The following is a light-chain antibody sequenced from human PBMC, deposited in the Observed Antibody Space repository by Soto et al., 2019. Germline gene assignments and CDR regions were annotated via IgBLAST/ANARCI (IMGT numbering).Light chain of an antibody. Sequence: QSVLTQPPSVSEAPRQRVTISCSGSSSNIGNNAVNWYQQLPGKAPKLLIYNNNERPSGVPDRFSGSKSGPSASLAISGLQSEDEADYYCGAWDDSLNGHYVFGTGTKLTVL. CDR3: GAWDDSLNGHYV. J-gene: IGLJ1*01. CDR1: SSNIGNNA. CDR2: NNN. V-gene: IGLV1-36*01.